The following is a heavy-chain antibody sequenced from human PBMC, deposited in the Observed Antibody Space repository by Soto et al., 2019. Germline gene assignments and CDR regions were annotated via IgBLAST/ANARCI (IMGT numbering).Heavy chain of an antibody. CDR3: ARVGYSSGWLPDY. D-gene: IGHD6-19*01. Sequence: EVQLVESGGGLVKPGGSLRLSCAASGFTFSSNSMKWVRQAPGKGLEWVSLISSSSSYIYYADSVKGRFTISRDNAKNSLCLQMNSLRAEDTAVYYCARVGYSSGWLPDYWGQGTLVTVSS. CDR2: ISSSSSYI. CDR1: GFTFSSNS. V-gene: IGHV3-21*01. J-gene: IGHJ4*02.